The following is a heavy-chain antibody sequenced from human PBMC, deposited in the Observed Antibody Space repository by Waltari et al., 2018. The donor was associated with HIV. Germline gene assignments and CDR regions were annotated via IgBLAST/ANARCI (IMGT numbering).Heavy chain of an antibody. CDR3: ARDQNGDYAYYYGMDV. CDR2: IIPILGIA. J-gene: IGHJ6*02. Sequence: QVQLVQSGAEVKKPGSSVKVSCKASGGTFSSYAISWVRQAPGQGLEWMGRIIPILGIANYAQKFQGRVTITADKSTSTAYMELSSLRSEDTAVYYCARDQNGDYAYYYGMDVWGQGTTVTVSS. D-gene: IGHD4-17*01. CDR1: GGTFSSYA. V-gene: IGHV1-69*04.